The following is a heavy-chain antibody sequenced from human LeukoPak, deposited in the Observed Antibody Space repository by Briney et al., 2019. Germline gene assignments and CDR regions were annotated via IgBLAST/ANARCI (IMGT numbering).Heavy chain of an antibody. CDR1: GGSLNDYY. Sequence: PSETLSLTRAVYGGSLNDYYWSWIRQPPGKGLEWIGEINHSGSTNYNPSLKSRVTISVDTSKNQFSLRLSSVTAADTAVYYCARDIAAAGPWYFDLWGRGTLVTVSS. CDR3: ARDIAAAGPWYFDL. J-gene: IGHJ2*01. CDR2: INHSGST. V-gene: IGHV4-34*01. D-gene: IGHD6-13*01.